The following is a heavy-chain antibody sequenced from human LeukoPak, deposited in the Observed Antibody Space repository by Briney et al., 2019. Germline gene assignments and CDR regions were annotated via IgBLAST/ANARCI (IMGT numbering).Heavy chain of an antibody. CDR1: GGTFSSYT. Sequence: ASVKVSCKASGGTFSSYTFSWVRQAPGQGPEWMGRIIPILGIANYAQKFQGRVTITADKSTSTAYMELSSLRSEDTAVYYCARDGQWELPVPFYFDYWGQGTLVTVSS. CDR3: ARDGQWELPVPFYFDY. V-gene: IGHV1-69*04. D-gene: IGHD1-26*01. CDR2: IIPILGIA. J-gene: IGHJ4*02.